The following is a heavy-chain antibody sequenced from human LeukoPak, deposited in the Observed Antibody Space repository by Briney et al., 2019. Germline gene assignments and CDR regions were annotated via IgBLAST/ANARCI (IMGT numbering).Heavy chain of an antibody. Sequence: GGSLRLSCAASGFTFSSFAMTWVRQAPGKGLEWVSGFDGNGPSTYYADSVKGRFTISRDNSKNTLYLQMNSLRAEDTAVYYCAKGFGAYGSGREFDPWGQGTLVTVSS. CDR1: GFTFSSFA. V-gene: IGHV3-23*01. CDR2: FDGNGPST. CDR3: AKGFGAYGSGREFDP. D-gene: IGHD3-10*01. J-gene: IGHJ5*02.